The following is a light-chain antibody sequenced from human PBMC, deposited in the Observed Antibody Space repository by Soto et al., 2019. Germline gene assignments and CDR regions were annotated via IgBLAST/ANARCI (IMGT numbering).Light chain of an antibody. Sequence: EIVVTQSPGTLSLSPGERATLSCRASQNINGYYFGCDQQKPGQAPRLLIFGATPRAAGIPERFSGSGAGAYFNLTISRLEAADFGVYYCQQYGSSHTFGQGTRLEIK. J-gene: IGKJ5*01. CDR2: GAT. V-gene: IGKV3-20*01. CDR1: QNINGYY. CDR3: QQYGSSHT.